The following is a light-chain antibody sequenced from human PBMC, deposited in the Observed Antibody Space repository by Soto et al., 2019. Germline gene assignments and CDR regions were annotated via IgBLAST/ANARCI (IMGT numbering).Light chain of an antibody. CDR1: SSDVGGYNY. V-gene: IGLV2-11*01. CDR3: YSYAGSYTNV. Sequence: QSALTQPRSVSGSPGQSVTISCTGTSSDVGGYNYVSWYQQHPGKAPKLMIYDVNKRPSGVPDRFSGSKSGNTASLTISGLQAEDEADYYCYSYAGSYTNVFGTGTKLTVL. CDR2: DVN. J-gene: IGLJ1*01.